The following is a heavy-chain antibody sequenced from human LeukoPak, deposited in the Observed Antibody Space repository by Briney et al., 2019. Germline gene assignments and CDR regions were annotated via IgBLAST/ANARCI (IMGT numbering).Heavy chain of an antibody. J-gene: IGHJ6*03. CDR3: ARARWFGGNTPNYYYYYMDV. CDR2: IYTSGST. CDR1: GGSISSGSYY. V-gene: IGHV4-61*02. Sequence: SETLSLTRTVSGGSISSGSYYWSWIRQPAGKGLEWIGRIYTSGSTNYNPSLKSRVTISVDTSKNQFSLKLSSVTAADTAVYYCARARWFGGNTPNYYYYYMDVWGKGTTVTISS. D-gene: IGHD3-10*01.